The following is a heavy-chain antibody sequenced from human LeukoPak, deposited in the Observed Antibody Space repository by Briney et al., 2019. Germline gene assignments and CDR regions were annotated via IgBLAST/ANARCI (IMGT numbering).Heavy chain of an antibody. CDR3: ARGQWLVHFDY. V-gene: IGHV5-51*01. J-gene: IGHJ4*02. CDR1: GYXFTSYW. CDR2: IYPGDSDT. Sequence: GESLKTSCNGSGYXFTSYWICWVRQMPGKGLEWMGIIYPGDSDTRYSPSFQGQVTISADKSISTAYLQWSSLKASDTAMYYCARGQWLVHFDYWGQGTLVTVSS. D-gene: IGHD6-19*01.